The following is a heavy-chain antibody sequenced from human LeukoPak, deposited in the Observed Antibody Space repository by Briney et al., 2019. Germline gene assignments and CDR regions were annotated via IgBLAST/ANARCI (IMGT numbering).Heavy chain of an antibody. V-gene: IGHV5-51*01. CDR2: IYPSDSDT. CDR3: AREGRSSSPMDY. J-gene: IGHJ4*02. CDR1: GYSFSNYW. Sequence: GESLKISCKGSGYSFSNYWIGWVRQMPGKGLEWMGIIYPSDSDTRYSPSFQGQVTISADKSLSTAYLQWGSLKASDTAMYYCAREGRSSSPMDYWGQGTLVTVSS. D-gene: IGHD6-6*01.